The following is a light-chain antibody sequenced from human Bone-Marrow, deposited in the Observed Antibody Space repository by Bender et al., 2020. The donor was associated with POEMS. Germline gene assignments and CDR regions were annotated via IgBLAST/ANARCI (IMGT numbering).Light chain of an antibody. CDR3: SSYTSSTTLV. CDR2: EGS. V-gene: IGLV2-14*02. J-gene: IGLJ2*01. CDR1: SSDIGSYNF. Sequence: QSALTQPASVSGSPGQSITLSCTGISSDIGSYNFVSWYQYHPGKAPKLIIYEGSKRPSGVSNRFSGSGSGNTASLTVSGLQAEDEADYYCSSYTSSTTLVFGGGTKLTVL.